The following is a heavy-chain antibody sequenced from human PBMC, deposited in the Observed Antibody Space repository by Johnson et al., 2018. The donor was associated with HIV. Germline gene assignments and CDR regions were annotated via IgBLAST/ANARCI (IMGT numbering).Heavy chain of an antibody. CDR1: GFTFSDYY. CDR2: ISSSGSTI. J-gene: IGHJ3*02. CDR3: ARVRSALLLALDI. Sequence: QVQLVESGGGLVQPGGSLRLSCAASGFTFSDYYMSWIRQAPGKGLEWVSYISSSGSTIYYADSVKGRFTISRDNAKNSLYLQMNRLRAEETAVYYCARVRSALLLALDIWGQGTMVTVSS. V-gene: IGHV3-11*04. D-gene: IGHD2-21*02.